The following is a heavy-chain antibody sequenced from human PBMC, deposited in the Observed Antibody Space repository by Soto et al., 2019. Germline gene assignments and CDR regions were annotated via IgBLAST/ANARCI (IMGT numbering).Heavy chain of an antibody. CDR2: IYFNGNA. J-gene: IGHJ2*01. Sequence: QLQLQESGPGLVKPSETLSLTCVVSGDSIRSTYYWGWIRQPPGKGLEWIGSIYFNGNAYYNPSLESRVTMSVDTSMIQFSLNLSSVTAADTAEYYCTRRIFAHWYFDLWGRGTLVTVSS. V-gene: IGHV4-39*01. CDR3: TRRIFAHWYFDL. D-gene: IGHD3-3*01. CDR1: GDSIRSTYY.